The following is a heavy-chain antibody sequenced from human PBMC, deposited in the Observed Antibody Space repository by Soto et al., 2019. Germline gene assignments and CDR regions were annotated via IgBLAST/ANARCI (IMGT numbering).Heavy chain of an antibody. Sequence: ASVKVSCKASGYSFTDYYIYWVRQAPGQGLEWMGWINPNSGDTKYAENFQGRVTMTRDTSITTASMDLSGLRSDDTAVYFCARDFLMIGTRAFYLYDGMDVWGQGTAVTVSS. CDR1: GYSFTDYY. V-gene: IGHV1-2*02. D-gene: IGHD3-22*01. CDR2: INPNSGDT. CDR3: ARDFLMIGTRAFYLYDGMDV. J-gene: IGHJ6*01.